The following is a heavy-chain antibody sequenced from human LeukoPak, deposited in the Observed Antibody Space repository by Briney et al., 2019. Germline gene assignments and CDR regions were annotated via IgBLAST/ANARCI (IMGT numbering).Heavy chain of an antibody. D-gene: IGHD6-19*01. CDR2: IRNSGST. Sequence: PSETLSLTCTVSGDSISSGDYYWTWIRQHPGEGLEWIGNIRNSGSTYYNPSLKSRLTMSVDTSKNQFSLTLSSVTAADAAVYYCARGNQWLAPLDHWGQGTLVTVSS. J-gene: IGHJ4*02. CDR3: ARGNQWLAPLDH. CDR1: GDSISSGDYY. V-gene: IGHV4-31*03.